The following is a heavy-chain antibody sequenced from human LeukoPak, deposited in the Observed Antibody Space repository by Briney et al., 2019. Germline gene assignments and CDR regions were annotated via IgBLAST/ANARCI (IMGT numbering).Heavy chain of an antibody. Sequence: GGSLRLSCAASGSTFSGSAIHWVRQSSGKGLEWVGQIDKKDKGYATATAYAASVKGRFTISRDDSINTAYLQMKSLKTEDTALYYCTRDSGTYNWFDPWGQGTMVTVSS. CDR1: GSTFSGSA. D-gene: IGHD1-26*01. CDR2: IDKKDKGYATAT. V-gene: IGHV3-73*01. J-gene: IGHJ5*02. CDR3: TRDSGTYNWFDP.